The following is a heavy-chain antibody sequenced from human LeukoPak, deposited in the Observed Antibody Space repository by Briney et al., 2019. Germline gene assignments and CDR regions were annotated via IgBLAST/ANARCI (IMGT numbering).Heavy chain of an antibody. Sequence: ASVKVSCKTSGFTFTSYGISWVRQAPGQGLEWMGWISGYNGITNYAQKYRGRVTMTTDTSTSTVYLELRSLRSDDTAVYYCARGPIAARPGDYWGQGTLVTVSS. D-gene: IGHD6-6*01. J-gene: IGHJ4*02. CDR1: GFTFTSYG. V-gene: IGHV1-18*01. CDR2: ISGYNGIT. CDR3: ARGPIAARPGDY.